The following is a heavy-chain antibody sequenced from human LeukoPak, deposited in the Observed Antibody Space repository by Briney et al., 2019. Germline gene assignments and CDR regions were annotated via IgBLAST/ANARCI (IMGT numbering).Heavy chain of an antibody. Sequence: TSSETLSLTCTVSGYSISSGYYWGWIRQPPGKGLEWIGYIYYSGSTNYNPSLKSRVTISVDTSKNQFSLKLSSVTAADTAVYYCARGDLVEMATIEAVWAFDIWGQGTMVTVSS. CDR1: GYSISSGYY. CDR3: ARGDLVEMATIEAVWAFDI. D-gene: IGHD5-24*01. V-gene: IGHV4-61*01. CDR2: IYYSGST. J-gene: IGHJ3*02.